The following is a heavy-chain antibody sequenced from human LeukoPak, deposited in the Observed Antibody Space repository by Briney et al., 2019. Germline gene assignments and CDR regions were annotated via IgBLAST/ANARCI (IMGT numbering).Heavy chain of an antibody. CDR1: GYTFTDYY. V-gene: IGHV1-2*02. CDR2: INPNTGGT. CDR3: ARGGVRTAASNFAY. Sequence: DSVKVSCKASGYTFTDYYMHWVRQAPGQGLEWMAWINPNTGGTKYAQKFQVRVTLTRDTSINTAYMELTRLRSDDTAVYYCARGGVRTAASNFAYWGQGTLVTVSS. D-gene: IGHD6-13*01. J-gene: IGHJ4*02.